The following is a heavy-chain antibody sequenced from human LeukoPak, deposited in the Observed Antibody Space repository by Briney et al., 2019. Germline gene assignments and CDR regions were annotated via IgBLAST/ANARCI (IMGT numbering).Heavy chain of an antibody. CDR1: GFTFSSYW. CDR2: TSSSSSTI. J-gene: IGHJ6*02. CDR3: ARLRYYGMDV. Sequence: PGGSLRLSCAASGFTFSSYWMSWVRQAPGKGLEWVSYTSSSSSTIYYADSVKSRFTISRDNAKNSLYLQMNSLRAEDTAVYCCARLRYYGMDVWGQGTTVTVSS. V-gene: IGHV3-48*04.